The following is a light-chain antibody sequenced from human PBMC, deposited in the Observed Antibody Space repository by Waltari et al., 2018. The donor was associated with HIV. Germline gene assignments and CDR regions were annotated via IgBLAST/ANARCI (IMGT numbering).Light chain of an antibody. Sequence: QSVLTQPPSASGTPGQRVTISCSGSNSNIGSNTVSWYQQLPGTAPKLLIYSDDPRPSGVPDRFSGSKSGTSASLAISGLQSEDEADYYCAVWDDGLNGPEFGGGTKLTVL. CDR3: AVWDDGLNGPE. V-gene: IGLV1-44*01. J-gene: IGLJ3*02. CDR2: SDD. CDR1: NSNIGSNT.